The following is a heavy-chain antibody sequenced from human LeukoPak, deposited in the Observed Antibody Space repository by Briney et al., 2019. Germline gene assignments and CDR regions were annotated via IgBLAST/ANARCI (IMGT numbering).Heavy chain of an antibody. Sequence: KPSETLSLSCTVSGGSISTYYWSWIRQPAGKGLEWIGRIYTNGNTNYNPSLKSRVTMSIDTSKNQFSLKLSSVTAADTAVYYCARDSGLWFGLWGQGTMVTVSS. D-gene: IGHD2-21*01. CDR1: GGSISTYY. V-gene: IGHV4-4*07. CDR2: IYTNGNT. J-gene: IGHJ3*01. CDR3: ARDSGLWFGL.